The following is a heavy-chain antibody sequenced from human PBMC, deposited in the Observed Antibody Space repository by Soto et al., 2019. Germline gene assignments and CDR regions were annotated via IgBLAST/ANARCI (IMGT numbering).Heavy chain of an antibody. CDR2: INHSGST. CDR3: ARCIKGGGYYSPYYYYYGMDV. CDR1: GGSFSGYY. D-gene: IGHD3-22*01. Sequence: KPSETLSLTCAVYGGSFSGYYWSWIRQPPGKGLEWIGEINHSGSTNYNPSLKSRVTISVDTSKNQFSLKLSSVTAADTAVYYCARCIKGGGYYSPYYYYYGMDVWGQGTTVTVSS. J-gene: IGHJ6*02. V-gene: IGHV4-34*01.